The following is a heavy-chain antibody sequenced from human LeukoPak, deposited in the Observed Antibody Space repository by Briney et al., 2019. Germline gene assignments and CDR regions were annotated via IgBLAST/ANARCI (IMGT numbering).Heavy chain of an antibody. CDR2: ISYDGSNK. D-gene: IGHD3-3*01. CDR3: ARSFLPYDFWSGYPFDY. Sequence: PGGSLRLSCAASGFTFSSYGMHWVRQAPGKGLEWVAVISYDGSNKYYADSVKGRFTISRDNSKNTLYLQMNSLRAEDTAVYYCARSFLPYDFWSGYPFDYWGQGTLVTVSS. CDR1: GFTFSSYG. V-gene: IGHV3-30*03. J-gene: IGHJ4*02.